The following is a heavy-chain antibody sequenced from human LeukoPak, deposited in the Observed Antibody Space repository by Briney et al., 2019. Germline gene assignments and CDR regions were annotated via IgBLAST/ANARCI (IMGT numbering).Heavy chain of an antibody. J-gene: IGHJ4*02. CDR1: GGSISSGDYY. V-gene: IGHV4-30-4*01. CDR3: ARRSIELGIYY. D-gene: IGHD7-27*01. Sequence: SETLSLTCTVSGGSISSGDYYWSWIRQPPGKGLEWIGYIYYSGSTYYNPSLKSRVTISVDTSKNQFSLKQSSVTAADTAVYYCARRSIELGIYYWGQGTLVTVSS. CDR2: IYYSGST.